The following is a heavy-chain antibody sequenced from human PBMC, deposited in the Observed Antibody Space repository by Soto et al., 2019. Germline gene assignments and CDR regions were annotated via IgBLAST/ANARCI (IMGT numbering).Heavy chain of an antibody. Sequence: SETLSLTCTVSGGSISSYYWSWIRQPPGKGLEWIGYIYYSGSTNYNPSLKSRVTMSVDKSKNEFSLKLSSVTAADTAVYYCASLVAAAIHVADYWGRGTLVTVSS. D-gene: IGHD2-2*01. CDR2: IYYSGST. CDR3: ASLVAAAIHVADY. J-gene: IGHJ4*02. CDR1: GGSISSYY. V-gene: IGHV4-59*12.